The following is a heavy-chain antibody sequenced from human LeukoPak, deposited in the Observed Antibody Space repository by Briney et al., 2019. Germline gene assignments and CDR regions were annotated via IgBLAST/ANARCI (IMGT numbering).Heavy chain of an antibody. CDR1: GASISSYY. CDR3: ARERGGSKLTGLYGRDYYYMDV. CDR2: IYTSGST. Sequence: SETLSLTCTVSGASISSYYWSWIRQPAGEGLEWIGRIYTSGSTNYNPSLKSRVTISVATSKNQFSLKLTSVTAADTAVYFCARERGGSKLTGLYGRDYYYMDVWGKGTTVTVSS. D-gene: IGHD6-19*01. J-gene: IGHJ6*03. V-gene: IGHV4-4*07.